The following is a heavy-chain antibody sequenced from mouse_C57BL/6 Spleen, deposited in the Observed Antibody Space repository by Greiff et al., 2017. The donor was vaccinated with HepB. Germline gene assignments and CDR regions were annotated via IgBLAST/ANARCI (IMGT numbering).Heavy chain of an antibody. J-gene: IGHJ2*01. V-gene: IGHV5-12*01. CDR3: ARPSYDGYLDY. D-gene: IGHD2-3*01. Sequence: EVKLMESGGGLVQPGGSLKLSCAASGFTFSDYYMYWVRQTPEKRLEWVAYISNGGGSTYYPDTVKGRFTISRDNAKNTLYLQMSRLKSEDTAMYYCARPSYDGYLDYWGQGTTLTVSS. CDR1: GFTFSDYY. CDR2: ISNGGGST.